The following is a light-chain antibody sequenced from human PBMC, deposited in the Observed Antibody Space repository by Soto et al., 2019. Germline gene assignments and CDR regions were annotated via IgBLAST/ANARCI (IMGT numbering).Light chain of an antibody. J-gene: IGKJ4*02. CDR2: DVS. V-gene: IGKV1-5*01. CDR3: QQHYSSART. CDR1: QSISSW. Sequence: ILLTQSPSTLSSSPGARAPLTCRASQSISSWLAWYQQKQGKAHRLLIYDVSSLESGVPARFSGSGSGTELTITISSLQPDDFELYYCQQHYSSARTFGGGTKVDIK.